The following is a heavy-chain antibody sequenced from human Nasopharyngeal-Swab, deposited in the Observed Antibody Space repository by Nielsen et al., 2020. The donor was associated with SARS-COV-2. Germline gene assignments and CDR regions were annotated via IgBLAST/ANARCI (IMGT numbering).Heavy chain of an antibody. D-gene: IGHD3-9*01. CDR3: ARQYYDILTGYLWGGMDV. CDR1: GFTFSSYG. CDR2: IWYDGSNK. V-gene: IGHV3-33*01. J-gene: IGHJ6*02. Sequence: GGSLRLSCAASGFTFSSYGMPWVPQAPGKGLGWVAVIWYDGSNKYYADSVKGRFTISRDNSKNTLYLQMNSLRAEDTAVYYCARQYYDILTGYLWGGMDVWGQGTTVTVSS.